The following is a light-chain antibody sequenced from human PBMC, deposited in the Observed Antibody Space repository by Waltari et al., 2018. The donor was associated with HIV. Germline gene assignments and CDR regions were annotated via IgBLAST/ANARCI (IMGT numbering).Light chain of an antibody. CDR3: VGWDSRLSGYV. Sequence: QSVLTQPPSASGTPGQRVTISCSGSSSNIEKDNVYWYQQLPGAAPRLLIDKDTQRPSGVPDRVTGSKSGTSASLAISGLRSEDEADYYCVGWDSRLSGYVFGSGTKVTVL. CDR1: SSNIEKDN. J-gene: IGLJ1*01. CDR2: KDT. V-gene: IGLV1-47*01.